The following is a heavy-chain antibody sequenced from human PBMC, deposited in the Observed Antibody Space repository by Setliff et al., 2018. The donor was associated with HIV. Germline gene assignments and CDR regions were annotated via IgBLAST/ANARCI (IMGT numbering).Heavy chain of an antibody. CDR3: ARVAWYYSFWSGLGDAFDI. D-gene: IGHD3-3*01. J-gene: IGHJ3*02. CDR2: ISPQNGKT. CDR1: GYDFRRYG. Sequence: ASVKVSCKTSGYDFRRYGIAWVRQVPGHGLEWMGWISPQNGKTKYAQRFQGRVSMTTDTSTSTAYMELRSLRSDDTAVYYCARVAWYYSFWSGLGDAFDIWGQGTMVTVSS. V-gene: IGHV1-18*01.